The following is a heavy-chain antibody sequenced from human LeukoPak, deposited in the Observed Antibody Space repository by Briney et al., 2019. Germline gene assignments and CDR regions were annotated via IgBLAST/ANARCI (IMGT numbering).Heavy chain of an antibody. J-gene: IGHJ6*02. D-gene: IGHD3-22*01. CDR3: AKDLGDYDETYGMDV. CDR1: GFTFSSYA. V-gene: IGHV3-23*01. Sequence: GGSLRLSCAATGFTFSSYAMSWVRQAPGKGLEWVSAISGSGGSTYYADSVKGRFTISRDNSKNTLYLQMNSLRAEDTAVYYCAKDLGDYDETYGMDVWGQGTTVTVSS. CDR2: ISGSGGST.